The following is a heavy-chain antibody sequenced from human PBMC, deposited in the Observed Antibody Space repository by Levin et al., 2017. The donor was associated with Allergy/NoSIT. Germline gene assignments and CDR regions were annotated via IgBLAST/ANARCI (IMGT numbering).Heavy chain of an antibody. CDR2: TNTDGSRT. CDR3: ARGNYWSRDY. J-gene: IGHJ4*02. CDR1: GFTFTTYW. D-gene: IGHD5-24*01. V-gene: IGHV3-74*01. Sequence: GESLKISCAASGFTFTTYWMEWVRQAPGKGLVWVSHTNTDGSRTDYADSVKGRFTISRDNAKNTLYLQMDSLRTEDTAVYYCARGNYWSRDYWGQGSLVTVSS.